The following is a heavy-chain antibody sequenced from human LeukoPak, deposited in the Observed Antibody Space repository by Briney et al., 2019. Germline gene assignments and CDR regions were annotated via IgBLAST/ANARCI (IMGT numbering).Heavy chain of an antibody. CDR2: IRYDGSNK. CDR3: AKARGQWLVDFDY. V-gene: IGHV3-30*02. Sequence: GGSLRLSCATSGFTFSSYDMHWVRQAPGKGLEWVAFIRYDGSNKYYADSVKGRFTISRDNSKNTLYLQMNSLRAEDTAVYYCAKARGQWLVDFDYWGQGTLVTVSS. CDR1: GFTFSSYD. D-gene: IGHD6-19*01. J-gene: IGHJ4*02.